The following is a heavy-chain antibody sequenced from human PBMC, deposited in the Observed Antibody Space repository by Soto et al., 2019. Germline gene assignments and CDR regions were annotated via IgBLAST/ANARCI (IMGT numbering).Heavy chain of an antibody. Sequence: QVQLQESGPGLVKPSQTLSLTCTVSGGSISSGGYYWSWIRQHPGKGLEWIGYIYYSGSTYYNPSLKSRVTISVDTSKNQFSLKLSSVTAADTAVYYCARDHWLLPYWYFDLWGRGTLVTVSS. J-gene: IGHJ2*01. CDR1: GGSISSGGYY. CDR3: ARDHWLLPYWYFDL. CDR2: IYYSGST. V-gene: IGHV4-31*03. D-gene: IGHD3-9*01.